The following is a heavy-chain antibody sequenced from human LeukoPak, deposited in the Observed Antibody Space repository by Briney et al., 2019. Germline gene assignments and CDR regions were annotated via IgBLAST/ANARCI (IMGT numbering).Heavy chain of an antibody. CDR3: ASSPLYHYYGSGSYYKAHYFDY. V-gene: IGHV4-59*01. CDR1: GGSISSYY. D-gene: IGHD3-10*01. Sequence: SETLSLTCTVSGGSISSYYWSWVRQPPGKGLEWIGYIYYSGSTNYNPSLKSRVTISVDTSKNQFSLKLSSVTAADTAVYYCASSPLYHYYGSGSYYKAHYFDYWGQGTLVTVSS. CDR2: IYYSGST. J-gene: IGHJ4*02.